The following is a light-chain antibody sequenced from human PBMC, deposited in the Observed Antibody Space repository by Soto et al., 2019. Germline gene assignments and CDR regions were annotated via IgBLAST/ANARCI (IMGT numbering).Light chain of an antibody. CDR2: EAS. J-gene: IGKJ2*01. Sequence: FVLTQSPGTLSLSPGERATFSFRASQSVRGNYIAWYQQKPGQAPRVLIFEASKRATGTPDRFSGSGSGTYFTLTISRLEPEDFAVFYCQQYVNSPFTFGQGTKLEI. CDR1: QSVRGNY. V-gene: IGKV3-20*01. CDR3: QQYVNSPFT.